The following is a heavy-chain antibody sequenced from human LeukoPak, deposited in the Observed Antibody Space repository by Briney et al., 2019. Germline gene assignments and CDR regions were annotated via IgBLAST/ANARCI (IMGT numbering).Heavy chain of an antibody. CDR2: ISRNGGST. CDR3: ARDNWVYDSSGYYSYYFDY. J-gene: IGHJ4*02. V-gene: IGHV3-64*01. CDR1: GFTFSSYA. D-gene: IGHD3-22*01. Sequence: PGGSLRLSCAASGFTFSSYAMHWVRQAPGKGLEYVSAISRNGGSTYYANSVKGRFTISRDNSKNTLYLQMGSLRAEDMAVYYCARDNWVYDSSGYYSYYFDYWGQGTLVTVSS.